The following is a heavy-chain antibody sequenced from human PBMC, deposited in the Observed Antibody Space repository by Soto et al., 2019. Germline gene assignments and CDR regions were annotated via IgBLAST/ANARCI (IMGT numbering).Heavy chain of an antibody. CDR2: IYTKERT. J-gene: IGHJ5*02. Sequence: PSETLSLTCTVSGGSITNYYWSWIQQPAGKGLEWIGRIYTKERTNYNLSFRNRVTMSVDTSKNQFSLKLDAVTAADTTVYYCARDDYKDGGNNWFDPWGQGTLVTVSS. V-gene: IGHV4-4*07. D-gene: IGHD3-16*01. CDR1: GGSITNYY. CDR3: ARDDYKDGGNNWFDP.